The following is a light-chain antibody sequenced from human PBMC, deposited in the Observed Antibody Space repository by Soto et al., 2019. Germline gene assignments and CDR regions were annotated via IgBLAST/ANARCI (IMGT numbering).Light chain of an antibody. J-gene: IGKJ1*01. Sequence: DIQMTQSPSSLSASVGDRVTITCRASQSISSYLNWYQQKPGKAPKLLIYAASSLQSGVPSRFSGSGSGTDFTLTISSLHPEDFATYYGQQSYSTPTFGQGTKV. CDR3: QQSYSTPT. CDR1: QSISSY. CDR2: AAS. V-gene: IGKV1-39*01.